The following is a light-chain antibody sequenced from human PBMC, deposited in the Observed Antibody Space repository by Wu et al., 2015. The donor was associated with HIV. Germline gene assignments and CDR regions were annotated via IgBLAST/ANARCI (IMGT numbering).Light chain of an antibody. Sequence: EIVMTQSPATLSVSPGERATLSCRASQSVSSNLAWYQQKPGQAPRLLIYDASNRATGIPARFSGRGSGTDFTLTISSLESEDFAVYYCQQRSNWLLTFGGGTKVE. CDR2: DAS. V-gene: IGKV3-11*01. CDR3: QQRSNWLLT. J-gene: IGKJ4*01. CDR1: QSVSSN.